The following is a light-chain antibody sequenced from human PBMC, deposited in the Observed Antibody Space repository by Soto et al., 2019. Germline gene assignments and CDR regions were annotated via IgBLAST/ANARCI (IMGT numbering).Light chain of an antibody. CDR1: QKVRRY. Sequence: DTQMSQSPSSLSASVGDRDTIXXRSSQKVRRYVNWDQQKPGTAPHVXGDETSPLQEVGPSRFSGDGDGTDFTLSSSSLHPEDFATYYCQQTFRLPRTFGQGTKVDIK. V-gene: IGKV1-39*01. CDR3: QQTFRLPRT. CDR2: ETS. J-gene: IGKJ2*02.